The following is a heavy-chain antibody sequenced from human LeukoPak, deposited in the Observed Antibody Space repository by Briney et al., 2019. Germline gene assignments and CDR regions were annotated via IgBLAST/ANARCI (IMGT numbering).Heavy chain of an antibody. V-gene: IGHV3-30*02. CDR3: AKGPSAAGRADGDY. D-gene: IGHD6-13*01. J-gene: IGHJ4*02. CDR2: IRYDGTNK. CDR1: GFTFSGNG. Sequence: GESLRLSCVASGFTFSGNGMHWVRQAPGKGLEWVAFIRYDGTNKYYADSVKGRFTISRDNSKNTLYLHMNSLTTEDTAFYYCAKGPSAAGRADGDYWGRGTLVTVSS.